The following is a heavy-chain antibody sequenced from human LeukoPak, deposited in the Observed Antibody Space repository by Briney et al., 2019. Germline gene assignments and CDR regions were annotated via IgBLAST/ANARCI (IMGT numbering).Heavy chain of an antibody. CDR3: AKGKGSSSSSIDW. V-gene: IGHV3-23*01. CDR2: ISDSGGST. Sequence: PGGSLRLSCAASGLTFNTYAMNWVRQAPGKGLEWVSAISDSGGSTYYADSVKGRFTISRDNSKNTVYLQIHRLRAEDTAVYYCAKGKGSSSSSIDWWGQGTLVTVSS. CDR1: GLTFNTYA. J-gene: IGHJ4*02. D-gene: IGHD2-15*01.